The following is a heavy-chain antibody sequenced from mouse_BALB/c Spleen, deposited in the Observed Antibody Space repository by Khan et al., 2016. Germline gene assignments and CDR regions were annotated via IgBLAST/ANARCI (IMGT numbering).Heavy chain of an antibody. D-gene: IGHD1-1*01. Sequence: QVQLQQSGTELVIPGAPVKLSCKASGYTFTSYWMNWVKQRPGRGLEWIGRIDPSDSETHYNQKFKDKATLTVDISSSTAYIQLSSLTSEDSAVTYWDRRGYGTWFAYWGQGTLVTVSA. V-gene: IGHV1-69*01. CDR2: IDPSDSET. CDR1: GYTFTSYW. CDR3: DRRGYGTWFAY. J-gene: IGHJ3*01.